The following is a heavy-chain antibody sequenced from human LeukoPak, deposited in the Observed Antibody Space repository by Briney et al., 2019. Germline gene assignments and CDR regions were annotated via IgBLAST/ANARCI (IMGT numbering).Heavy chain of an antibody. CDR2: IIPIFGTA. Sequence: GASVKLSCKASGGTFSSYAISWVRQAPGQGLEWMGGIIPIFGTANYAQKFQGRVTITTDESTSTAYMELSSLRSEDTAVYYCATGGVVRMAMHAFGIWGQGTMVTVSS. D-gene: IGHD5-24*01. CDR3: ATGGVVRMAMHAFGI. CDR1: GGTFSSYA. V-gene: IGHV1-69*05. J-gene: IGHJ3*02.